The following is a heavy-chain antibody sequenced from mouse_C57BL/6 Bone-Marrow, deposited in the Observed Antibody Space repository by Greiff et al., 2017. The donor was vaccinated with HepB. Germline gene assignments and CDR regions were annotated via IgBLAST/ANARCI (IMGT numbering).Heavy chain of an antibody. V-gene: IGHV1-52*01. CDR1: GYTFTSYW. CDR3: ARGKNDYDYWYFDV. Sequence: QVQLKQPGAELVRPGSSVKLSCKASGYTFTSYWMHWVKQRPIQGLEWIGNIDPSDSETHYNQKFKDKATLTVDKSSSTAYMQLSSLTSEDSAVYYCARGKNDYDYWYFDVWGTGTTVTVSS. D-gene: IGHD2-4*01. J-gene: IGHJ1*03. CDR2: IDPSDSET.